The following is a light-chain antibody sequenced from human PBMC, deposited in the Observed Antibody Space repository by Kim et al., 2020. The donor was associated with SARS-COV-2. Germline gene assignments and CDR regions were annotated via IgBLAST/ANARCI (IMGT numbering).Light chain of an antibody. Sequence: LPGSPGERATLSCRASQTVTGRLAWYQQKSGQAPRLVMYDVSTRASGIPARFSGSGSGTEFTLTISSLESEDFAVYYCQQYHNYYTFGQGTKLEI. CDR1: QTVTGR. CDR3: QQYHNYYT. J-gene: IGKJ2*01. V-gene: IGKV3-15*01. CDR2: DVS.